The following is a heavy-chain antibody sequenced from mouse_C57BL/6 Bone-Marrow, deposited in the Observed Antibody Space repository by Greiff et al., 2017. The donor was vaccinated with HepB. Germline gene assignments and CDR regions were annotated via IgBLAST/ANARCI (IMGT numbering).Heavy chain of an antibody. CDR3: ARGGIYYYGSRRTWFAY. Sequence: VQLQQPGAELVKPGASVKLSCKASGYTFTSYWMQWVKQRPGQGLEWIGEIDPSDSYTNYNQKFKGKATLTVDTSSSTAYMQLSSLTSEDSAVYYCARGGIYYYGSRRTWFAYWGQGTLVTVSA. V-gene: IGHV1-50*01. D-gene: IGHD1-1*01. J-gene: IGHJ3*01. CDR1: GYTFTSYW. CDR2: IDPSDSYT.